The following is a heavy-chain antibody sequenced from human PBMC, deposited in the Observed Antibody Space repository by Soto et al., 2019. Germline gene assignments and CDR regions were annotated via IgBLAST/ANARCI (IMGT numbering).Heavy chain of an antibody. Sequence: EVQVLESGGGLVQPGGSLILSCTTSGFTFSNYAMSWVRQAPGKGLEWVSRISGGSGNIDYADSVKGRFTISRDNSKNTLYLQMNGLRADDTAVYYCAKVGVYTYGCLDYWGQGTLVTVSS. CDR2: ISGGSGNI. CDR1: GFTFSNYA. CDR3: AKVGVYTYGCLDY. J-gene: IGHJ4*02. D-gene: IGHD5-18*01. V-gene: IGHV3-23*01.